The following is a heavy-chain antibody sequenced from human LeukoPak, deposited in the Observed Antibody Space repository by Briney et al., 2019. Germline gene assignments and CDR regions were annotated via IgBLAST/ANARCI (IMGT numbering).Heavy chain of an antibody. J-gene: IGHJ4*02. CDR1: GGSISSGSYY. CDR2: IYASGST. Sequence: SQTLSLTRTVSGGSISSGSYYWSWIRQPAGKGLEWIGRIYASGSTNYNPSLKSRVTISVDTSKNQFSLKLSSVTAADTAVYYCASSSDTNFDYWGQGTLVTVSS. V-gene: IGHV4-61*02. D-gene: IGHD6-6*01. CDR3: ASSSDTNFDY.